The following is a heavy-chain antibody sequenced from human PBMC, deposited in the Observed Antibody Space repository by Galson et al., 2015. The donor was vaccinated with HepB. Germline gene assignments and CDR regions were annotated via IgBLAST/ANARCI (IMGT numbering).Heavy chain of an antibody. J-gene: IGHJ5*02. CDR1: GYTFSSYS. Sequence: SVKVSCKASGYTFSSYSITWVRQAPGQGLEWVGWISPHNRYTNYAQNFQGRVAMTTDTSTNTAYMELRSLRSDDTAIYYCARGAVVVAVGATENNWFDPWGRGTLVTVSS. D-gene: IGHD2-15*01. V-gene: IGHV1-18*01. CDR3: ARGAVVVAVGATENNWFDP. CDR2: ISPHNRYT.